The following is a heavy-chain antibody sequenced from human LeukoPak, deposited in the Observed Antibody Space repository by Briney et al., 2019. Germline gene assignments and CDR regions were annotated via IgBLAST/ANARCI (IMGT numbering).Heavy chain of an antibody. J-gene: IGHJ6*02. Sequence: GSSVKVSCKASGGTFSSYAISWVRQAPGQGLEWMGGIIPIFGTANYAQKFQGRVTITRDMSTSTAYMELSSLRSEDTAVYYCAADGGYYYDSSGYYLGYYYYGMDVWGQGTTVTVSS. CDR2: IIPIFGTA. CDR3: AADGGYYYDSSGYYLGYYYYGMDV. V-gene: IGHV1-69*05. CDR1: GGTFSSYA. D-gene: IGHD3-22*01.